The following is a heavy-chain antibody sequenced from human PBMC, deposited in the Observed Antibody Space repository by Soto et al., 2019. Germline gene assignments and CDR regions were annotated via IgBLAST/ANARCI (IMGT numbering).Heavy chain of an antibody. CDR3: ARTHGYSYGLGRSFTKHFDY. Sequence: SETLSLTCAVYGGSFSDYYWSWIRQPPGKGLEWIGEINHSGSTNYNPSLKSRVTISVDTSKNQFSLKLSSVTAADTAVYYCARTHGYSYGLGRSFTKHFDYWGQGTLVTVSS. CDR2: INHSGST. D-gene: IGHD5-18*01. CDR1: GGSFSDYY. J-gene: IGHJ4*02. V-gene: IGHV4-34*01.